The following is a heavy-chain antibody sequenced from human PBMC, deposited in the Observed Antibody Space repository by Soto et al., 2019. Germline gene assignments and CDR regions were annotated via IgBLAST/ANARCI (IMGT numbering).Heavy chain of an antibody. CDR1: GGTFSSYA. Sequence: QVQLVQSGAEVKKPGSSVKVSCKASGGTFSSYAISWVRQAPGQGLEWMGGIIPIFGTANYAQKFQGRVTITADESTSTAYMELSSLRSEDTAVYYCASRYSYSPLDYYYYGMDVWGQGTTVTVSS. D-gene: IGHD5-18*01. CDR3: ASRYSYSPLDYYYYGMDV. V-gene: IGHV1-69*12. J-gene: IGHJ6*02. CDR2: IIPIFGTA.